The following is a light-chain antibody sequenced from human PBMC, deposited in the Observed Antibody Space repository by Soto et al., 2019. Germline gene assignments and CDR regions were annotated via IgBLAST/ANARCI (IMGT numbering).Light chain of an antibody. J-gene: IGLJ3*02. Sequence: QPVLTQSPSASASLGASVKLTCTLSSRHSSYAIAWHQQQPEKGPRYLMKLNSDGSHRFSGSSSGAERYLTISSLQSEDEADYYCQTWGTGIWVFGGGTKLTVL. V-gene: IGLV4-69*01. CDR2: LNSDGSH. CDR3: QTWGTGIWV. CDR1: SRHSSYA.